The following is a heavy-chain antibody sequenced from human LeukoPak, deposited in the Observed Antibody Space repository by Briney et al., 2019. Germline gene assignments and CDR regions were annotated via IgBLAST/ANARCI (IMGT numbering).Heavy chain of an antibody. Sequence: GASVKVSCKASGGTFTSYAISWVRQAPGQGLEWMGGIIPLFGTANYAQKFQGRVTITADESTSKAYIELSSLRSEDTAVYYCARGQINYYGSGSYCNYYYMDVWGKGTTVTVSS. D-gene: IGHD3-10*01. CDR3: ARGQINYYGSGSYCNYYYMDV. CDR1: GGTFTSYA. CDR2: IIPLFGTA. V-gene: IGHV1-69*13. J-gene: IGHJ6*03.